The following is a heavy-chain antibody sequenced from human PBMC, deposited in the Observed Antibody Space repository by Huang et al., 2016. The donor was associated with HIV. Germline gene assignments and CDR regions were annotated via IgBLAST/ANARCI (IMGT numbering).Heavy chain of an antibody. Sequence: PGLLRPSETLSLTCSVSGGSMSGHYWSWIRQPPGKGLEWIGSIHYIGSTNYNPSFQSRVTISIAPSKKQFSLKLSSVTTADTAVFYCARVTDAFDIWGQGTMVTVSS. CDR3: ARVTDAFDI. CDR2: IHYIGST. V-gene: IGHV4-59*11. CDR1: GGSMSGHY. J-gene: IGHJ3*02.